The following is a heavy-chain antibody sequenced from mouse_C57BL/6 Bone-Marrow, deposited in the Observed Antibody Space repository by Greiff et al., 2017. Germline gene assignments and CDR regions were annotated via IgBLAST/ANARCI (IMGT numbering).Heavy chain of an antibody. D-gene: IGHD1-1*01. CDR1: GYTFTDYY. CDR2: INPYNGGT. J-gene: IGHJ1*03. V-gene: IGHV1-19*01. CDR3: ARSGYRYYGSSYPHWYFDV. Sequence: EVQLVESGPVLVKPGASVKMSCKASGYTFTDYYMNWVKQSHGKSLEWIGVINPYNGGTSYNQKFKGKATLTVDKSSSTAYMELNSLTSEDSAVYYCARSGYRYYGSSYPHWYFDVWGTGTTVTVSS.